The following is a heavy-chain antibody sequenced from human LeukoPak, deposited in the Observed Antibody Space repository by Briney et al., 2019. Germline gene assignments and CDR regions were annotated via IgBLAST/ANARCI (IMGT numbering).Heavy chain of an antibody. CDR2: ISYDGSNK. Sequence: GGSLRLSCTASGFTVSSNYMSWVRQAPGKGLEWVAVISYDGSNKYYADSVKGRFTISRDNSKNTLYLQMNSLKTEDTAVYYCTTDPSSYCSGGSCYYYYMDVWGKGTTVTVSS. CDR3: TTDPSSYCSGGSCYYYYMDV. J-gene: IGHJ6*03. V-gene: IGHV3-30*03. CDR1: GFTVSSNY. D-gene: IGHD2-15*01.